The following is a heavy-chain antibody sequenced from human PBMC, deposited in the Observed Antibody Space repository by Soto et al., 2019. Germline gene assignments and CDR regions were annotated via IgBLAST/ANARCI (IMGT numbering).Heavy chain of an antibody. V-gene: IGHV4-4*02. CDR3: ARGGGVSTVTTSEIDC. J-gene: IGHJ4*02. Sequence: QVQLQESGPGLVKPSGTLSLTCAVSGGSISSSNWWSWVRQPPGKGLEWIGEIYHSGGTNYNPSLKSRVTLSVDKSKNQFSLKLNSVTAADTAVYYCARGGGVSTVTTSEIDCWGQGTLVTVSS. CDR2: IYHSGGT. CDR1: GGSISSSNW. D-gene: IGHD4-17*01.